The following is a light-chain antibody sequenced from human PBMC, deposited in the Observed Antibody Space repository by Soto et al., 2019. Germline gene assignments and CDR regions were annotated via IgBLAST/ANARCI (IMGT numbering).Light chain of an antibody. CDR1: QSVGTN. Sequence: IGLTQSPGTLSFSSGERATPSYSASQSVGTNLAWYQQRPGQAPRLLVYGASTRASGIPPRFSGSGSGTDFTLTISSLQSEDFAVYYCQQLNYWPRITFGQGTRLEIK. CDR3: QQLNYWPRIT. V-gene: IGKV3-15*01. J-gene: IGKJ5*01. CDR2: GAS.